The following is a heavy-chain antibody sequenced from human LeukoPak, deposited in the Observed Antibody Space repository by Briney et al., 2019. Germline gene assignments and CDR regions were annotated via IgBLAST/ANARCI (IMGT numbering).Heavy chain of an antibody. CDR1: GFTFSGSA. V-gene: IGHV3-73*01. CDR3: TALVVVVAVIDY. J-gene: IGHJ4*02. D-gene: IGHD2-15*01. CDR2: IRSKANSYAT. Sequence: GGSLKLSCAASGFTFSGSAMHWVRQASGKGLVWVGRIRSKANSYATAYAAWVKVRCTISSDDSKNTAYLQMNSLKTEDTAVYYCTALVVVVAVIDYWGQGTLVTVSS.